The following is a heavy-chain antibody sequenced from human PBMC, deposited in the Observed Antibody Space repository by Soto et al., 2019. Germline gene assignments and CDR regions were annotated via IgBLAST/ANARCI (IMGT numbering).Heavy chain of an antibody. V-gene: IGHV4-61*01. D-gene: IGHD3-3*01. CDR2: IYYSGST. J-gene: IGHJ6*02. Sequence: PSETLSLTCTVSGGSVSSGSYYWSWIRQPPGKGLEWIGYIYYSGSTNYNPSLKSRVTISVDTSKNQFSLKLSSVTAADTAVYYCAILDFWSGYYRYGMDVWGQGTTVTVSS. CDR1: GGSVSSGSYY. CDR3: AILDFWSGYYRYGMDV.